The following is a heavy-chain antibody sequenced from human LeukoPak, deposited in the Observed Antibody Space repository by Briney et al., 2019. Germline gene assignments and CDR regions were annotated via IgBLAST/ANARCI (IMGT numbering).Heavy chain of an antibody. CDR3: ARLERYGDYATNWYFDL. CDR1: GGSISGYY. D-gene: IGHD4-17*01. CDR2: IYYSGST. V-gene: IGHV4-59*08. Sequence: PSETLSLTCTVSGGSISGYYWSWIRQPPGKGLEWIAYIYYSGSTNYNPSLKSRVTISVDTSKNQFSLKLSSVTAADTAVYYCARLERYGDYATNWYFDLWGRGTLVTVSS. J-gene: IGHJ2*01.